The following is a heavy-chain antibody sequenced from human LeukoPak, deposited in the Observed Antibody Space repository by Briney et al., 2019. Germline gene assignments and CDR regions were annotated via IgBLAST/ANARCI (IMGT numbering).Heavy chain of an antibody. V-gene: IGHV1-2*02. J-gene: IGHJ4*02. CDR2: ISPNSGGT. CDR3: ARASQVLNFDY. CDR1: GYTFTGYY. Sequence: ASVKVSCKASGYTFTGYYMHWVRQAPGQGLEWMGWISPNSGGTNYAQKFQGRVTMTRATSISTAYMELSRLRSDDTAVYYCARASQVLNFDYWGQGTLVTVSS. D-gene: IGHD2-8*01.